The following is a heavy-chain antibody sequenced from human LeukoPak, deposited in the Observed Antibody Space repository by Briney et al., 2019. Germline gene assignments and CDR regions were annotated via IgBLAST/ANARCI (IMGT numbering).Heavy chain of an antibody. CDR3: ARRAAAGTWLFDY. J-gene: IGHJ4*02. Sequence: PGGSLRLSCAASGFTFSSYAMSWVRQAPGKGLEWVAVIWYDGSNKYYADSVKGRFTISRDNSKNTLYLQMNSLRAEDTAVYYCARRAAAGTWLFDYWGQGTLVTVSS. CDR1: GFTFSSYA. CDR2: IWYDGSNK. V-gene: IGHV3-33*08. D-gene: IGHD6-13*01.